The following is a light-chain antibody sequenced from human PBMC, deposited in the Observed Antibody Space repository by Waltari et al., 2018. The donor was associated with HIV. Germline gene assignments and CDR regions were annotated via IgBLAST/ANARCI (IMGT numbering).Light chain of an antibody. CDR2: YKSVSDN. J-gene: IGLJ3*02. Sequence: QPVLTQPASLSASPGASARLPCALRRCLSVVATRIYWIQPRPVIPPQYHLRYKSVSDNERVAGVPIRFSGSSNFSANVGLLLISGLQPEDEAAYYCMIWAGGSWVFGGGTQLTVL. CDR1: RCLSVVATR. CDR3: MIWAGGSWV. V-gene: IGLV5-45*01.